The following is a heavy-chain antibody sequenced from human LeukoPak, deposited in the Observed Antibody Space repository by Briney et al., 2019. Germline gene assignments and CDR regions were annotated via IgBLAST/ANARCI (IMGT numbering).Heavy chain of an antibody. CDR2: MSGSGYYT. V-gene: IGHV3-23*01. D-gene: IGHD3-3*01. J-gene: IGHJ6*03. Sequence: GGSLRLSCAASGFAFSNFAMSWVRQAPGKGLEWVSAMSGSGYYTYYVESVKGRFTISRDNTKNTLYLHMNSLRADDTAVYYCAKMEGQRLYDYCMDVWGRGTTVTVSS. CDR3: AKMEGQRLYDYCMDV. CDR1: GFAFSNFA.